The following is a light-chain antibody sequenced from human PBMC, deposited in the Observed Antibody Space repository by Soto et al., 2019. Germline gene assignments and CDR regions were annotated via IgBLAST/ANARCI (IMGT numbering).Light chain of an antibody. CDR1: QGISSY. J-gene: IGKJ1*01. V-gene: IGKV1-27*01. Sequence: DIQMTQSPSSLSASIGDRVTITCRASQGISSYLAWYQQKPGQVPKLLIYAASTLQSGITSRFSGSGSGTDFTLTISSLQPEDIATYYCQKYISDRWTFGQGTNVEIK. CDR3: QKYISDRWT. CDR2: AAS.